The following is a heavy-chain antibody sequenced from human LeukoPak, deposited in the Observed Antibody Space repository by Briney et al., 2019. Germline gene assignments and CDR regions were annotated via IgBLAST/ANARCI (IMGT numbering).Heavy chain of an antibody. CDR3: AKGSFYCNGNSCPQYYYYMDV. D-gene: IGHD2-2*01. CDR2: IRYDGSNK. J-gene: IGHJ6*03. CDR1: GYTFSRHG. Sequence: GGSLRLSCAASGYTFSRHGIHWVRQAPGKGLEWVAYIRYDGSNKYYADSVKGRFTISRDDSKNTLYLQMNSLRAEDTAVYYCAKGSFYCNGNSCPQYYYYMDVWGKGTTVTVSS. V-gene: IGHV3-30*02.